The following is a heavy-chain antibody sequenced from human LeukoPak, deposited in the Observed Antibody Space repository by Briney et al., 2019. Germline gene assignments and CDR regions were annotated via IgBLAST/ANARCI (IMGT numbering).Heavy chain of an antibody. Sequence: GGSLRLSCAASGFTFSSYEMNWVRQAPRTGLEWVSYISSSGSGGSTYYADSVKGRFTISRDNSKNTLYLQMNSLRAEDTAVYYCAKVRWIQLWLLDYWGQGTLVTVSS. CDR2: ISSSGSGGST. V-gene: IGHV3-23*01. CDR3: AKVRWIQLWLLDY. CDR1: GFTFSSYE. J-gene: IGHJ4*02. D-gene: IGHD5-18*01.